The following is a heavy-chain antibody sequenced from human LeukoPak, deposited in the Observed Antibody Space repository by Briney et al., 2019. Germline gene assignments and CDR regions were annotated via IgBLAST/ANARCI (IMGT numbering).Heavy chain of an antibody. CDR3: ASLTTAEAFDI. V-gene: IGHV4-59*01. Sequence: PSETLSLTCTVSGGPISSYYWSWIRQPPGKGLEWIGYIYYSGRTNYNPSLKSRVTMSVDTSKNQFSLKLSSVTAADTAVYYCASLTTAEAFDIWGQGTMVTVSS. CDR1: GGPISSYY. CDR2: IYYSGRT. J-gene: IGHJ3*02. D-gene: IGHD3-22*01.